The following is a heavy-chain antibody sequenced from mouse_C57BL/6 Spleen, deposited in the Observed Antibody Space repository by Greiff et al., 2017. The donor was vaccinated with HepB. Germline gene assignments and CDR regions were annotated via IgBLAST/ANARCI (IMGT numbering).Heavy chain of an antibody. V-gene: IGHV12-3*01. CDR2: ITHSGET. Sequence: VKLKESGPGLVKPSQSLFLTCSITGFPITSGYYWIWIRQSPGKPLEWMGYITHSGETFYNPSLQSPISITRETSKNQFFLQLNSVTTEDTAMYYCAGDRTGDWYFDVWGTGTTVTVSS. J-gene: IGHJ1*03. CDR3: AGDRTGDWYFDV. CDR1: GFPITSGYY. D-gene: IGHD4-1*01.